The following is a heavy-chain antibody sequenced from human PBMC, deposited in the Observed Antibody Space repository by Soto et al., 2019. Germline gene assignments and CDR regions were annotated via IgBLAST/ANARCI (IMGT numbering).Heavy chain of an antibody. CDR1: GYTFTSYA. J-gene: IGHJ4*02. Sequence: QVQLVQSGAEVKKPGASVKVSCKASGYTFTSYAMHWVRQAPGQRLGWMGWINAGNGNTKYSPKFQGRVTITRDTSASTDYMELSSLRCEGTAVYYCARDPGYSYGYNWGQGTLVTVSS. V-gene: IGHV1-3*01. CDR3: ARDPGYSYGYN. D-gene: IGHD5-18*01. CDR2: INAGNGNT.